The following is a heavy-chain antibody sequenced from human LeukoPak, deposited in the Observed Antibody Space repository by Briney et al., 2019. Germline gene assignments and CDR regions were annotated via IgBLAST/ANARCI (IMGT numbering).Heavy chain of an antibody. J-gene: IGHJ6*03. Sequence: RGSLRLSCAASGFTFSTYDIHWVRQAPGKGLEWVAFIRYNGSNKYYADSVKGRFTISRDNSKNTLYLQMNSLRAEDTAAYYCAKVPSGVYDTSGKRGVYYYYYMDVWGKGTTVTVSS. CDR2: IRYNGSNK. D-gene: IGHD3-22*01. CDR3: AKVPSGVYDTSGKRGVYYYYYMDV. V-gene: IGHV3-30*02. CDR1: GFTFSTYD.